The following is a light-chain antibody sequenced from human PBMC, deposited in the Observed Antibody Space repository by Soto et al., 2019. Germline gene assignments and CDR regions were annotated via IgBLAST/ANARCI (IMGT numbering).Light chain of an antibody. CDR1: SSDIGTFNY. CDR3: SSSAGSNNYV. Sequence: QSALTQPPSVSGSPGHSVTISCIGTSSDIGTFNYVSWHQQRPGKAPRLIIYDVFQRPSGVPDRFSASKSGITASLTISGLQAEDEADYYCSSSAGSNNYVFGTGTKVTVL. J-gene: IGLJ1*01. V-gene: IGLV2-8*01. CDR2: DVF.